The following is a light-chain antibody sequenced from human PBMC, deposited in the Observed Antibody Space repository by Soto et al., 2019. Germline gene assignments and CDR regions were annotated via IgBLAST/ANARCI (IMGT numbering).Light chain of an antibody. CDR1: QGIRNY. J-gene: IGKJ4*01. CDR3: QKYNSVPS. Sequence: DIQMTQSPSSLSASVGDRVTMSCRASQGIRNYVAWYQPRPGKVPKLLIYAASTLQSGVPSRFSGSGSGTDFTLTISSLQPEDVATYYSQKYNSVPSFGGGTKVEIK. V-gene: IGKV1-27*01. CDR2: AAS.